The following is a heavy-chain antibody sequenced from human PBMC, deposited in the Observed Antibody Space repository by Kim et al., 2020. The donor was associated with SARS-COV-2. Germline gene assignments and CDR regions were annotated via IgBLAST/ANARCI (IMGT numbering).Heavy chain of an antibody. J-gene: IGHJ5*02. CDR3: AREGGDDFWSGYSFDP. CDR2: IIPIFGTA. V-gene: IGHV1-69*13. D-gene: IGHD3-3*01. Sequence: SVKVSCKASGGTFSSYAISCVRQAPGQGLEWMGGIIPIFGTANYAQKFQGRVTITADESTSTAYMELSSLRSEDTAVYYCAREGGDDFWSGYSFDPWGQGTLVTVSS. CDR1: GGTFSSYA.